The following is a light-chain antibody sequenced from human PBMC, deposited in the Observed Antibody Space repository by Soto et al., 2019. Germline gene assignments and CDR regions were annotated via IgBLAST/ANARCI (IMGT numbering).Light chain of an antibody. Sequence: EIVLTQSPGTLSLSPGERATLSCRASQSVSSSFLARYQQKPGQAPTLPLYGASSRATGIPDRFSGSGSGTDFTLTISRLEPEDFAVYYCQQYDSSPWTFGQGTKVEIK. CDR3: QQYDSSPWT. CDR1: QSVSSSF. CDR2: GAS. J-gene: IGKJ1*01. V-gene: IGKV3-20*01.